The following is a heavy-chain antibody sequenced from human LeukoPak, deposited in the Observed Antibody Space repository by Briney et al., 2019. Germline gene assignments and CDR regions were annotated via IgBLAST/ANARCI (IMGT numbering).Heavy chain of an antibody. J-gene: IGHJ4*02. Sequence: GGSLRLSCAASEFTFSNYGMTWVRQAPEKGLEWASSITGSGGTTYYADSVKGRFTISRDNSKNTLYLQMNSLRAEDTALYYCARGYLDYWGQGTLVTVSS. CDR3: ARGYLDY. CDR1: EFTFSNYG. V-gene: IGHV3-23*01. CDR2: ITGSGGTT. D-gene: IGHD2-2*01.